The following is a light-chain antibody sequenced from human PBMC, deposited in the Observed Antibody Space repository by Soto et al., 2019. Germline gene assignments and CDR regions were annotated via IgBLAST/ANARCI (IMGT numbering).Light chain of an antibody. J-gene: IGLJ1*01. Sequence: QCALSQPASVSGSPGQSITISCTRTSSDVGGYNFVSGYQQHPGKAPKLMIYDVTHRPSGVSNRFSGSKSGNTASLTISGLQAEDEADYYCLSYSSSTSPYVLGTGTKVTVL. CDR1: SSDVGGYNF. CDR3: LSYSSSTSPYV. V-gene: IGLV2-14*01. CDR2: DVT.